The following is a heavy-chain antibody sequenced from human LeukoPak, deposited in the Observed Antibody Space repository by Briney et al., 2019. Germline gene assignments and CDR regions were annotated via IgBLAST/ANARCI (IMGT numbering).Heavy chain of an antibody. V-gene: IGHV3-48*01. CDR1: GFTFSTYS. CDR2: INGGSTIV. D-gene: IGHD7-27*01. Sequence: PGGSLRLSCAASGFTFSTYSMNWVRQAPGKGLEWVSYINGGSTIVYNADSVKGRFTISRDNAKNSLFLQMNSLRPEDTAVYYCAREDNWGHFDYWGQGTLVTVSS. CDR3: AREDNWGHFDY. J-gene: IGHJ4*02.